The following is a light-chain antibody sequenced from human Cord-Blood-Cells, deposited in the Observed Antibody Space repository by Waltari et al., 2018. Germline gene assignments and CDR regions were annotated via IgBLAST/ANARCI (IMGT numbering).Light chain of an antibody. CDR2: AAS. Sequence: IQTTQSPSSLSASVGDRVTITCRASPNISSYLNWYQQKPGKAPKLLIYAASSLQSGVPSRFSGSGSGTDFTLTISSLQPEDFATYYCQQSYSTPRTFGPGTKVDIK. V-gene: IGKV1-39*01. CDR1: PNISSY. CDR3: QQSYSTPRT. J-gene: IGKJ3*01.